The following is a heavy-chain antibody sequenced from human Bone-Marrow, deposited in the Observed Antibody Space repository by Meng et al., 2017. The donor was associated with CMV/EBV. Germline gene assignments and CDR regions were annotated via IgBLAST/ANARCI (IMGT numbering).Heavy chain of an antibody. J-gene: IGHJ6*02. Sequence: GGSLRLSCAASAFTFSRYTMNWVRQAPGKGLEWVAVISYDGSNKYYADSVKGRFTISRDNSKNTLYLQMNSLRAEDTAVYYCARERDIVVVPAAITLFNYYYGMDVWGQGTTVTVSS. D-gene: IGHD2-2*02. CDR1: AFTFSRYT. CDR2: ISYDGSNK. V-gene: IGHV3-30-3*01. CDR3: ARERDIVVVPAAITLFNYYYGMDV.